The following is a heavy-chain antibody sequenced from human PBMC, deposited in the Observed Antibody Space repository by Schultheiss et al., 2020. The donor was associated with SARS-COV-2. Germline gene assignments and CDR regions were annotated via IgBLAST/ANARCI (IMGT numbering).Heavy chain of an antibody. V-gene: IGHV4-30-4*01. J-gene: IGHJ4*02. CDR2: IYYSGST. D-gene: IGHD6-6*01. CDR3: AARGRQLVRFVWLDY. CDR1: GGSISSGDYY. Sequence: SQTLSLTCTVSGGSISSGDYYWSWIRQPPGKGLEWIGYIYYSGSTYYNPSLKSRDTISVHTSKNQFSLKLRSETAAYTAVYYCAARGRQLVRFVWLDYWGQGTLVTVSS.